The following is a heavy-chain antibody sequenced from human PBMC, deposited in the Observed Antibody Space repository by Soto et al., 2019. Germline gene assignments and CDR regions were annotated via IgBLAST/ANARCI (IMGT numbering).Heavy chain of an antibody. CDR1: GFTFSSYA. CDR2: ISYDGSNK. CDR3: ARDPPPMDV. V-gene: IGHV3-30-3*01. Sequence: PGGSLRLSCAASGFTFSSYAMHWVRQAPGKGLEWVAVISYDGSNKYYADSVKGRFTISRDNSKNTLYLQMNSLRTEDTAVYYCARDPPPMDVWGQGTTVTVSS. J-gene: IGHJ6*02.